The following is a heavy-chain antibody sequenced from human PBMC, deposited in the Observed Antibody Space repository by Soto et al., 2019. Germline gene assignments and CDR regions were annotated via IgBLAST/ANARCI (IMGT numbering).Heavy chain of an antibody. CDR3: ATSKKGYNWNYFDH. CDR2: VFYTGFT. V-gene: IGHV4-39*01. Sequence: SETLSLTCAVSGASISGSYYYWAWLRQSPGKGPEWIGSVFYTGFTSYNPSLESRVSVSVDTSKSQFYLKLSAVTAADTAVYYCATSKKGYNWNYFDHWGQGALVTVSS. J-gene: IGHJ4*02. CDR1: GASISGSYYY. D-gene: IGHD1-20*01.